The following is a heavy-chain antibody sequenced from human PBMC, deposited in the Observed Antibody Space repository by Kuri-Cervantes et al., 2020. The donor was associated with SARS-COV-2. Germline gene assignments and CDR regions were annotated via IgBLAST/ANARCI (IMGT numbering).Heavy chain of an antibody. CDR2: IYHSGST. Sequence: LRLSCTVSGGSISSGGYYWSWIRQPPGKGLEWIGYIYHSGSTYYNPSLKSRVTISLDRSKNQFSLKLNSVTAADTAVYYCARSFSSWYPDYWGQGTLVTVSS. CDR3: ARSFSSWYPDY. V-gene: IGHV4-30-2*01. J-gene: IGHJ4*02. CDR1: GGSISSGGYY. D-gene: IGHD6-13*01.